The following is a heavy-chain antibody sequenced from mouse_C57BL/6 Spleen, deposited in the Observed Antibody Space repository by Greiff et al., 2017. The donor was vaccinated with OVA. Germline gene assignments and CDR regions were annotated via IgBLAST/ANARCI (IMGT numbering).Heavy chain of an antibody. Sequence: QVQLQQPGAELVKPGASVKLSCKASGYTFTSYWMHWVKQRPGQGLEWIGMIHPNSGSTNYNEKFKSKATLTVDKSSSTAYMQLSSLTSEDSAVYYCARGTTVVARGYFDYWGQGTTLTVSS. D-gene: IGHD1-1*01. CDR1: GYTFTSYW. J-gene: IGHJ2*01. CDR2: IHPNSGST. CDR3: ARGTTVVARGYFDY. V-gene: IGHV1-64*01.